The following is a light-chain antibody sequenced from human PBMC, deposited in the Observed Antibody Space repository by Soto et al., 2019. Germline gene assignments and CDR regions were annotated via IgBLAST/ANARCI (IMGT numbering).Light chain of an antibody. V-gene: IGKV1-5*01. CDR1: QSISSW. CDR3: QQYKSYSQT. Sequence: DIQMTQSPSSLSASVGDRVTITCGASQSISSWLAWYQQKQGKAHKLLIYDASSLESGVPSRFSGSGSGTEGTLTISSLQPDDFETDYCQQYKSYSQTFGQGTKVDIK. J-gene: IGKJ1*01. CDR2: DAS.